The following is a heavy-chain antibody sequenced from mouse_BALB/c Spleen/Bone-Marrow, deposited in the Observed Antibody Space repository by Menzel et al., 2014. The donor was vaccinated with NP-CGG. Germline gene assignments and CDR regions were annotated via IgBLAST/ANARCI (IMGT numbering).Heavy chain of an antibody. D-gene: IGHD2-14*01. J-gene: IGHJ3*01. V-gene: IGHV14-3*02. CDR1: GFNIKDTY. CDR2: IDPANGNT. CDR3: TGRYGWFAY. Sequence: EVKLQESGAELVKPGASVKLSCTASGFNIKDTYMHWVKQRPEQGLEWIGGIDPANGNTKYDPRFQGKATITADASSNTAYLQLSSLTSEDTAVYYCTGRYGWFAYWGQGTLVTVSA.